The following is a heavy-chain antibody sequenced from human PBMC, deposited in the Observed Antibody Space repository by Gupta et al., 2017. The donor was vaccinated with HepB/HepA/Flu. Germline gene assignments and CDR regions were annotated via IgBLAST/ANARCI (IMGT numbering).Heavy chain of an antibody. V-gene: IGHV3-23*01. CDR1: GFTFSSYA. CDR2: ISGSGGST. J-gene: IGHJ4*02. D-gene: IGHD1-1*01. CDR3: ATGQSGLFDY. Sequence: EVQLLESGGGLVQPGGSLRLSCAASGFTFSSYAMSWVRQAPGKGLEWVSAISGSGGSTYYADSVKGRFTISRDNSKNTLYLQMNSLRAEDTAVYDGATGQSGLFDYWGQGTMVTVSS.